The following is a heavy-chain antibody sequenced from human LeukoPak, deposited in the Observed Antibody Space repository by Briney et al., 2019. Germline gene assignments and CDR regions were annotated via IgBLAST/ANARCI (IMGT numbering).Heavy chain of an antibody. J-gene: IGHJ4*02. V-gene: IGHV3-23*01. CDR3: AKVYDSSGYYSFFDY. CDR1: GFTFSSYA. D-gene: IGHD3-22*01. Sequence: GGSLRLSCAASGFTFSSYAMSWVRQAPGKGLEWVSAISGSGGSTYYADSVKGRLTISRDNSKNTLYLQMNSLRAEDTAVYYCAKVYDSSGYYSFFDYWGQGTLVTVSS. CDR2: ISGSGGST.